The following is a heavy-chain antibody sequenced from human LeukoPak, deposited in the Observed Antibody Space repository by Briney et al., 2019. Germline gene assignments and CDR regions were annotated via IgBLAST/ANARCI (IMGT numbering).Heavy chain of an antibody. V-gene: IGHV1-2*04. D-gene: IGHD3-10*01. Sequence: ASVKVSCKASGYTFTGYYMHWVRQAPGQGLEWMGWISPNSGGTNYAQKFQGWVTMTRDTSISTAYMELSRLRSDDTAVYYCASGHGSVHDAFDIWGQGTMVTVSS. CDR3: ASGHGSVHDAFDI. CDR1: GYTFTGYY. CDR2: ISPNSGGT. J-gene: IGHJ3*02.